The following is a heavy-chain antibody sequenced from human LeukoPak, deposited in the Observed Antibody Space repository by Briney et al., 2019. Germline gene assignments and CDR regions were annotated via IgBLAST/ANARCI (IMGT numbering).Heavy chain of an antibody. CDR1: GYTFTSYG. CDR2: ISAYNGNT. V-gene: IGHV1-18*01. D-gene: IGHD3-9*01. CDR3: ARGVHDILTGYYWYFDY. Sequence: GASVKVSCKASGYTFTSYGISWVRQAPGQGLEWMGWISAYNGNTNYAQKLQGGVTMTTDTSTSTAYMELRSLRSDDTAVYYCARGVHDILTGYYWYFDYWGQGTLVTVSS. J-gene: IGHJ4*02.